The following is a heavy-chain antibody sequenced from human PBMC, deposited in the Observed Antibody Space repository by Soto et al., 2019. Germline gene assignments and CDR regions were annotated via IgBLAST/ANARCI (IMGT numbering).Heavy chain of an antibody. J-gene: IGHJ4*02. CDR2: ISGDGGST. Sequence: GGSLRLSCAASGFTFDDYAMNWVRQAPGKGLEWVALISGDGGSTYYGDSVKGRFTISRDNCKNILYLQMNSLRTEDTALYYYATDSGRGIVLDYWGQGTLVTVSS. CDR1: GFTFDDYA. CDR3: ATDSGRGIVLDY. D-gene: IGHD6-6*01. V-gene: IGHV3-43*02.